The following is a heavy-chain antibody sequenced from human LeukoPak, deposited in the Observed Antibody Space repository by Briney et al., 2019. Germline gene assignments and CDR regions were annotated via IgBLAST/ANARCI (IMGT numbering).Heavy chain of an antibody. Sequence: PSETLSLTCTVCGGSISSGGYYWSWIRQHPGKGLEWIGYIYYSGSTYYNPSLKSRVTISVDTSKNQFSLKLSSVTAADTAVYYCAREGNCGGYCYPNFDYQGRGNLVTVSS. CDR3: AREGNCGGYCYPNFDY. D-gene: IGHD2-21*02. V-gene: IGHV4-31*03. CDR2: IYYSGST. J-gene: IGHJ4*02. CDR1: GGSISSGGYY.